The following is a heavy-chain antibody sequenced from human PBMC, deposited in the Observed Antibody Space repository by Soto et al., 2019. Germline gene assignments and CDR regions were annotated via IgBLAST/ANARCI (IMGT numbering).Heavy chain of an antibody. V-gene: IGHV3-48*01. J-gene: IGHJ4*02. CDR2: ISSSSSTI. CDR3: ARGLLGYCSGGSCHTGGY. D-gene: IGHD2-15*01. CDR1: GFTFSRYI. Sequence: EVQLVESGGGLVQPGGSLRLSCAASGFTFSRYIMNWVRQAPGKGLEWVSYISSSSSTIYYADSVKGRFTISRDNAKNSLYLQMNSLRAEDTAVYYCARGLLGYCSGGSCHTGGYWGQGTLVTVSS.